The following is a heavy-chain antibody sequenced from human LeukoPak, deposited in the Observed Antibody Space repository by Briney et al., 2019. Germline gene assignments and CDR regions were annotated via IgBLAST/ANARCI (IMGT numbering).Heavy chain of an antibody. V-gene: IGHV4-39*01. CDR2: VFYNGSA. Sequence: SETLSLTCTVSGGYISTSGYYWGWIRQTPGKGLEWIGSVFYNGSASCTPSLKSRVTISVDTSKNQFSLYLSSVTAADTAVYYCARHNPPVIFRRGDSWGQGALVIVSS. D-gene: IGHD2-15*01. J-gene: IGHJ5*01. CDR1: GGYISTSGYY. CDR3: ARHNPPVIFRRGDS.